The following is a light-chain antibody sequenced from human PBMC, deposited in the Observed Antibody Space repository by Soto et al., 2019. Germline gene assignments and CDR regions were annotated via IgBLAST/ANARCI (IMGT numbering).Light chain of an antibody. CDR3: QQYNNWPWT. CDR1: QTVRNN. J-gene: IGKJ1*01. CDR2: DAS. V-gene: IGKV3-15*01. Sequence: PAPGVVSLSTGASASLSGRASQTVRNNYLAWYQQKPGQAPRLLIYDASTRATGIPARFSGSGSGTEFTLTISSLQSEDFAVYYCQQYNNWPWTFGQGTKVDI.